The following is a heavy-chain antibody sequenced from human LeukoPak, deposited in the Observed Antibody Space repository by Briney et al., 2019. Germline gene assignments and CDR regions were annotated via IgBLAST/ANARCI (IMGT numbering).Heavy chain of an antibody. D-gene: IGHD3-10*01. V-gene: IGHV4-39*01. CDR2: IYYSGST. Sequence: PSETLSLTCTVSGGSISSSSYYWGWIRQPPGKGLEWIGGIYYSGSTYYNPSLKSRVTISVDTSKNQFSLKLSSVTAADTAVYYCARYYYGSGSYYNVKSDYWGQGTLVTVSS. CDR3: ARYYYGSGSYYNVKSDY. CDR1: GGSISSSSYY. J-gene: IGHJ4*02.